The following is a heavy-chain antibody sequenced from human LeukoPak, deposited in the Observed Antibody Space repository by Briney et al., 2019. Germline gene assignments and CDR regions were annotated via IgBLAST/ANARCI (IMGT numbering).Heavy chain of an antibody. V-gene: IGHV3-66*01. J-gene: IGHJ4*02. CDR2: IKSGGNT. CDR1: GFSVSSNY. CDR3: ARDSTNWGLYFDY. D-gene: IGHD7-27*01. Sequence: GGSLRLSCAASGFSVSSNYMSWIRQAPRKGLEWVSFIKSGGNTYYADSVKGRFTISRDDSKNTVYLQMNSLRAGDTAIYYCARDSTNWGLYFDYWGQGALVTVSS.